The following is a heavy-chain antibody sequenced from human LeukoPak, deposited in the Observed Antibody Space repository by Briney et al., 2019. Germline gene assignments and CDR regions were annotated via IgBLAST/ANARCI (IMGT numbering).Heavy chain of an antibody. Sequence: GGSLRLSCAASGFTFSSYWMHWVRQAPGKGLVWFSRIISDGGTTNYADSVKGRFTISRDNAKNTLFLQMNSLRAEDTAVYYCAARYCSNGVCHFYWGQGTLVTVSS. D-gene: IGHD2-8*01. J-gene: IGHJ4*02. CDR1: GFTFSSYW. CDR3: AARYCSNGVCHFY. CDR2: IISDGGTT. V-gene: IGHV3-74*01.